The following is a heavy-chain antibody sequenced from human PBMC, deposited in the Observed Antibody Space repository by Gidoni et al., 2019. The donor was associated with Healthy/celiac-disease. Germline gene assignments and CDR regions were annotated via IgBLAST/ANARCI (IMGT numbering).Heavy chain of an antibody. J-gene: IGHJ4*02. D-gene: IGHD6-19*01. V-gene: IGHV4-38-2*02. CDR3: ARDVIAVAGANFDY. Sequence: QVHLQESGPGLVKPSETLSLPCAVSGYSTSSGYYWGWIRQPPGKGLEWIGSIYHSGSTYYNPSLKSRVTISVDTSKNQFSLKLSSVTAADTAVYYCARDVIAVAGANFDYWGQGTLVTVSS. CDR2: IYHSGST. CDR1: GYSTSSGYY.